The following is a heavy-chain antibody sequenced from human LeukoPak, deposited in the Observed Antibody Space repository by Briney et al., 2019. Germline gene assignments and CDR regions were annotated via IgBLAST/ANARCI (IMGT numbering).Heavy chain of an antibody. CDR3: ARATVTDDAFDI. CDR2: IYYSGNT. Sequence: SETLSLTCTVSGGSISSYYWSWIRQPPGKGLEGSGYIYYSGNTNYNPSLKSRVTISVDTSKNQFSLKLSSVTAADTAVYYCARATVTDDAFDIWGQGTMVTVSS. V-gene: IGHV4-59*12. D-gene: IGHD4-17*01. CDR1: GGSISSYY. J-gene: IGHJ3*02.